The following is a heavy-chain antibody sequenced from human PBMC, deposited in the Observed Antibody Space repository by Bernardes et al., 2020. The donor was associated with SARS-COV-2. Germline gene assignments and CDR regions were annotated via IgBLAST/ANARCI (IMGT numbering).Heavy chain of an antibody. J-gene: IGHJ4*02. D-gene: IGHD3-10*01. CDR1: GFTFSNYA. CDR3: ARGGSGLVLYFDS. Sequence: GSPRLSCAASGFTFSNYAMSWVRQAPGKGLEWVSGISGSGANTYYGDSVKGRFTISRDNSKNTLYLQMNSLRAEDTAVYYCARGGSGLVLYFDSWGQGTLVTVS. V-gene: IGHV3-23*01. CDR2: ISGSGANT.